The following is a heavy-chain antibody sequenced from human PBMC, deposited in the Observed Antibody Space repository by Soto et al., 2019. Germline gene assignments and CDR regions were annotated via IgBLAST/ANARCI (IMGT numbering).Heavy chain of an antibody. D-gene: IGHD4-4*01. Sequence: QVQLVESGGGVVQPGRSLRLSCAASGFTFSSYGMHWVRQAPGKGLEWVAVISYDGSNKYYADSVKGRFTISRDNYKNTLYLQMNSLRAEDTAVYYCAKQGGMGDHYSAAGGMVGWGQGTKGTVSS. CDR1: GFTFSSYG. J-gene: IGHJ6*02. CDR3: AKQGGMGDHYSAAGGMVG. CDR2: ISYDGSNK. V-gene: IGHV3-30*18.